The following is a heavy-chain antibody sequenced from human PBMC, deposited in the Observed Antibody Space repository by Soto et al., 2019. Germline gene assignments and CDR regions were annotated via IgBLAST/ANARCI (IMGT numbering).Heavy chain of an antibody. CDR1: GFTFSDHF. Sequence: PGGSLRLSCEGSGFTFSDHFMAWIRHTPGKGLEWVSFISGSGSTIQFADSVKGRFAISRDNAERSLHLQMNSLRVEDTAIYYCARGHISGWRPFARWGQGIQVTVSS. CDR3: ARGHISGWRPFAR. V-gene: IGHV3-11*01. D-gene: IGHD6-19*01. CDR2: ISGSGSTI. J-gene: IGHJ4*02.